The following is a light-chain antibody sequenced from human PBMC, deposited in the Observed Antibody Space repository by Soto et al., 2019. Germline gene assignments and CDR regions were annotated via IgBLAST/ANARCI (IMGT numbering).Light chain of an antibody. J-gene: IGLJ1*01. V-gene: IGLV1-51*01. CDR1: SSDVGFYNF. CDR3: GTWDNSLSAYV. Sequence: QSALTQPPSASGSPGQSVTISCTGTSSDVGFYNFVSWYQQHQGKPPKLVIYDNDKRPSGIPDRFSGSKSGTSATLGITGLQTGDEADYYCGTWDNSLSAYVFGPGTKVTVL. CDR2: DND.